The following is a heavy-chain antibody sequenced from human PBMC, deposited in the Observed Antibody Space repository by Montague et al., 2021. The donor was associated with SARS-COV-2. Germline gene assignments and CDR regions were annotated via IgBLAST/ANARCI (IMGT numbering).Heavy chain of an antibody. CDR3: ARVKGGYYYGFVVSAHFDY. V-gene: IGHV4-59*01. J-gene: IGHJ4*02. D-gene: IGHD3-10*01. CDR2: ITYSGST. CDR1: GGSISSYY. Sequence: SETLSLTCTVSGGSISSYYWSWIRQPPGRGLEWIGYITYSGSTNYNPSLQSRVTISVDTSKNQFSLKLSSVTAADTAVYYCARVKGGYYYGFVVSAHFDYWGQGTLVTVSS.